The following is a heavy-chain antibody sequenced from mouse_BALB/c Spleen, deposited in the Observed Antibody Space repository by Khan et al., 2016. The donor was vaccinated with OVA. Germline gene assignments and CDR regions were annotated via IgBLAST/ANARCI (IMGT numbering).Heavy chain of an antibody. CDR2: ISSGGDYT. V-gene: IGHV5-6*01. CDR1: GFSFSSYS. CDR3: ASHLTGSFAY. J-gene: IGHJ3*01. D-gene: IGHD4-1*01. Sequence: VQLKESGGDLVKPGGSLKLSCAASGFSFSSYSMSWVRQTPDKRLEWVATISSGGDYTYYPDIVKGRFTISRDNAKNTLYLQMSSLESEDTAMYYCASHLTGSFAYWGQGTLVTVSA.